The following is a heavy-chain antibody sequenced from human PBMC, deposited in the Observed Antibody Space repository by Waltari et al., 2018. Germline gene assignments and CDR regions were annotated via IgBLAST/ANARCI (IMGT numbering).Heavy chain of an antibody. V-gene: IGHV1-69*02. CDR1: GGTFSSYT. CDR2: SIPILGIA. J-gene: IGHJ4*02. Sequence: QVQLVQSGAEVKKPGSSVKVSCKASGGTFSSYTISWVRQAPGQGLEWMVGSIPILGIANYAQKVQGRVTITADKSTSTAYMELSSLRSEDTAVYDCARCIAVGYFDYWGQGTLVTVSS. D-gene: IGHD6-19*01. CDR3: ARCIAVGYFDY.